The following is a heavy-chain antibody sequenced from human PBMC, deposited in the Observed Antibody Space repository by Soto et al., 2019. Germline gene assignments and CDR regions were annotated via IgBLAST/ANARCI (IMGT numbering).Heavy chain of an antibody. CDR3: ARDVSSGGSSHRVGYYYYYGMDV. J-gene: IGHJ6*02. D-gene: IGHD2-15*01. Sequence: ASVKVSCKASGYTFTSYYMHWVRQAPGQGLEWMGIINPSGGSTSYAQKFQGRVTMTRDTSTSTVYMELSSLRSEDTAVYYCARDVSSGGSSHRVGYYYYYGMDVWGQGTTVTVSS. CDR2: INPSGGST. CDR1: GYTFTSYY. V-gene: IGHV1-46*01.